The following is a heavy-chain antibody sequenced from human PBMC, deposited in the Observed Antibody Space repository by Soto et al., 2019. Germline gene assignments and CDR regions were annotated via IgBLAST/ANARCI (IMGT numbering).Heavy chain of an antibody. CDR2: IIPIFGTA. D-gene: IGHD6-6*01. CDR1: GGTFSSYA. V-gene: IGHV1-69*06. Sequence: SVKVSCKASGGTFSSYAISWVRQAPGQGLEWMGGIIPIFGTANYAQKFQGRVTITADKSTSTAYMELSSLRSEDTAVYYCARGIAARPGYYYGMDVWGQGTTVTVSS. CDR3: ARGIAARPGYYYGMDV. J-gene: IGHJ6*02.